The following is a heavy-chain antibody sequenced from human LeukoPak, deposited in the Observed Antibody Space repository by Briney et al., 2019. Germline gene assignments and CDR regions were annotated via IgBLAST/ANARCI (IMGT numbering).Heavy chain of an antibody. CDR2: IYHSGST. CDR3: ARVPTATLGYYYYYGMDV. CDR1: GVSISSSNW. Sequence: SGTLSLTCAVSGVSISSSNWWSWVRQPPGQGLEWIGEIYHSGSTNYNPSLKSRVTISADKSKNQFSLKLSSVTAADTAVYYCARVPTATLGYYYYYGMDVWGQGTTVTVSS. V-gene: IGHV4-4*02. J-gene: IGHJ6*02. D-gene: IGHD5-18*01.